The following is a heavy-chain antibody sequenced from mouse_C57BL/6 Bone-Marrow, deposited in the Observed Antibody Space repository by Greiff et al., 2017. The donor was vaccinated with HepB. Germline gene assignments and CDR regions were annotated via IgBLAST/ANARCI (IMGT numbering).Heavy chain of an antibody. J-gene: IGHJ1*03. CDR3: ARSGLLLRYPSYWYFDV. V-gene: IGHV1-82*01. CDR2: IYPGDGDT. D-gene: IGHD1-1*01. Sequence: QVQLKESGPELVKPGASVKISCKASGYAFSSSWMNWVKQRPGKGLEWIGRIYPGDGDTNYNGKFKGKATLTADKSSSTAYMQLSSLTSEDSAVYFCARSGLLLRYPSYWYFDVWGTGTTVTVSS. CDR1: GYAFSSSW.